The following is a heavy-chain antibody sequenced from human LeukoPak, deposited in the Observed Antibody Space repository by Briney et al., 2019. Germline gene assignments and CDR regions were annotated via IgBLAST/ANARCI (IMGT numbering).Heavy chain of an antibody. CDR1: GGSISSGSYY. CDR2: IYTSGST. V-gene: IGHV4-61*02. J-gene: IGHJ4*02. D-gene: IGHD3-10*01. CDR3: ARVEHYYAMDY. Sequence: PSETLSLTCTVSGGSISSGSYYWSWIRQPAGKGLEWIGRIYTSGSTNYNPSLKSRATILLDTTKSQFSLRLSSVTAADTAVYYCARVEHYYAMDYWGLGTLVTVTS.